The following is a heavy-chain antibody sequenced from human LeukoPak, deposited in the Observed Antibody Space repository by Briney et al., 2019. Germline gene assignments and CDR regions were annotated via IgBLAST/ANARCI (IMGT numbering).Heavy chain of an antibody. CDR3: AKGPYYYGSGIYDS. Sequence: GGSLRLSCAASGFTFSSYNMNWVRQAPGKGLEWVSSISTSSSYIYYADSLKGRFTISRDNARNSLYLQMNSLRAEDTAVYYCAKGPYYYGSGIYDSWGQGTLVTVSS. V-gene: IGHV3-21*01. CDR1: GFTFSSYN. D-gene: IGHD3-10*01. CDR2: ISTSSSYI. J-gene: IGHJ5*01.